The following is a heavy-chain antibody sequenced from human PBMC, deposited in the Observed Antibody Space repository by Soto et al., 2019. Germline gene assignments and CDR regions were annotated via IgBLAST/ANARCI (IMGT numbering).Heavy chain of an antibody. V-gene: IGHV3-23*01. D-gene: IGHD4-17*01. Sequence: QAGGSLRLSCVASGFCFSTFAMSWVRQAPGKGLEWVSRITGSGREGYYADSVRGRSTISRDNSRDTLLLQMNSLRDDDTAVYFCAKDLLESDDFGDDWAPFDYWGRGTQVTVSS. CDR1: GFCFSTFA. CDR2: ITGSGREG. CDR3: AKDLLESDDFGDDWAPFDY. J-gene: IGHJ4*02.